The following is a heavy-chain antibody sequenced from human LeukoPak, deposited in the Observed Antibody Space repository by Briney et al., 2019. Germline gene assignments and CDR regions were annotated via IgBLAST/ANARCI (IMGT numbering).Heavy chain of an antibody. V-gene: IGHV4-39*07. D-gene: IGHD3-16*01. CDR1: GGSISSSSYY. CDR2: IYYSGST. J-gene: IGHJ4*02. CDR3: ARDYSLFGGTFDY. Sequence: PSETLSLTCSVSGGSISSSSYYWGWIRQPPGKGLEWIGSIYYSGSTYYNPSLKSRVTISVDTSKNQFSLKLSSVTAADTAVYYCARDYSLFGGTFDYWGQGTLVTVSS.